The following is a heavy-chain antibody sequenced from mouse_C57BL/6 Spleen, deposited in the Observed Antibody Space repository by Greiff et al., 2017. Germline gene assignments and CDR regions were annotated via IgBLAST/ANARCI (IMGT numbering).Heavy chain of an antibody. CDR3: ARVDSNYFFYAMDY. V-gene: IGHV1-61*01. Sequence: QVQLKQPGAELVRPGSSVKLSCKASGYTFTSYWMDWVKQRPGQGLEWIGNIYPSDSETHYNQKFKDKATLTVDKSSSTAYMQLSSLTSEDSAVYYCARVDSNYFFYAMDYWGQGTSVTVSS. CDR2: IYPSDSET. J-gene: IGHJ4*01. D-gene: IGHD2-5*01. CDR1: GYTFTSYW.